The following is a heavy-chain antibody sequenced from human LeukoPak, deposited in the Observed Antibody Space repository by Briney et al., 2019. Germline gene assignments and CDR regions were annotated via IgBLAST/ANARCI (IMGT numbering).Heavy chain of an antibody. J-gene: IGHJ4*02. CDR3: ARSNYPYYFDY. V-gene: IGHV3-74*01. D-gene: IGHD4/OR15-4a*01. Sequence: PGGSLRLSCAASGFTFSSYWRHWVRQAPGKGLVWVSRINNDGSTTRYADSVKGRFTISRDNAKNTLYLQMNSLRAEDTAMYYCARSNYPYYFDYWGQGTLVTVSS. CDR1: GFTFSSYW. CDR2: INNDGSTT.